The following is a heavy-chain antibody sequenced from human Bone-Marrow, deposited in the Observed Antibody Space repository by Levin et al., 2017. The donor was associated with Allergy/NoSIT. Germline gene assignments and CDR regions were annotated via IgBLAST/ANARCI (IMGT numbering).Heavy chain of an antibody. D-gene: IGHD5-12*01. CDR3: ARRGYSGYGCGGFDY. CDR1: GYTFTSYG. J-gene: IGHJ4*02. V-gene: IGHV1-18*01. Sequence: ASVKVSCKASGYTFTSYGISWVRQAPGQGLEWMGWISAYNGNTNYAQKLQGRVTMTTDTSTSTDYMELRSMRSDDTAVYYCARRGYSGYGCGGFDYWGQGTLVTVSS. CDR2: ISAYNGNT.